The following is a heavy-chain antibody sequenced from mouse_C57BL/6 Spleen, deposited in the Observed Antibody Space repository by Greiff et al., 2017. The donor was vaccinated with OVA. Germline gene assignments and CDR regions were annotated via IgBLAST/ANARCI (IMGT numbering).Heavy chain of an antibody. J-gene: IGHJ4*01. CDR2: INPSTGGT. V-gene: IGHV1-42*01. Sequence: EVQLQQSGPELVKPGASVKISCKASGYSFTGYYMNWVKQSPEKSLEWIGEINPSTGGTTYNQKFKAKATLTVDKSSSTAYMQLKSLTSEDSAVYYCAREDDYDDYAMDYWGQGTSVTVSS. CDR1: GYSFTGYY. D-gene: IGHD2-4*01. CDR3: AREDDYDDYAMDY.